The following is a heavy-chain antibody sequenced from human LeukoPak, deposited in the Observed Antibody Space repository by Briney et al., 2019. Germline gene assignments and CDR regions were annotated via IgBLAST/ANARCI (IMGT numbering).Heavy chain of an antibody. Sequence: GGSLRLSCAASGFTFGRSVMTWVRQAPGKGLEWVSSISTSDSSTYYADSVKGRFTVSSDNSKNTLYLQMNSLRVDDTAVYYCAKGMWQRNSYGLIDSWGQGTLVTVSS. CDR2: ISTSDSST. CDR1: GFTFGRSV. CDR3: AKGMWQRNSYGLIDS. D-gene: IGHD3-16*01. J-gene: IGHJ4*02. V-gene: IGHV3-23*01.